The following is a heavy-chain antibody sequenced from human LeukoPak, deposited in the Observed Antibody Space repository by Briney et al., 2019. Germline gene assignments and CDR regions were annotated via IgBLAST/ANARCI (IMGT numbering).Heavy chain of an antibody. CDR1: GGTFSSYA. V-gene: IGHV1-69*05. CDR2: IIPIFGTA. J-gene: IGHJ4*02. Sequence: SVQVSCKASGGTFSSYAISWVRQAPGQGLEWMGGIIPIFGTANYAQKFQGRVTITTDESTSTAYMELSSLRSEDTAVYYCALQTAHIEMATMLAYFDYWGQGTLVTVSS. CDR3: ALQTAHIEMATMLAYFDY. D-gene: IGHD5-24*01.